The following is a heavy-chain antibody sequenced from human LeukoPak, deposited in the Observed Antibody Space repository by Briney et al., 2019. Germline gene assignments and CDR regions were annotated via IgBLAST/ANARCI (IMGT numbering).Heavy chain of an antibody. D-gene: IGHD3-22*01. Sequence: ASVKVSCKASGYTFTSYAMNWVRQARGEGLEWMGWINTNTGNPTYAQGFTGRFVFSLDTSVSTAYLQISSLKAEDTAVYYCAREDDSSGYYLIDYWGQGNLVTVSS. V-gene: IGHV7-4-1*02. J-gene: IGHJ4*02. CDR1: GYTFTSYA. CDR2: INTNTGNP. CDR3: AREDDSSGYYLIDY.